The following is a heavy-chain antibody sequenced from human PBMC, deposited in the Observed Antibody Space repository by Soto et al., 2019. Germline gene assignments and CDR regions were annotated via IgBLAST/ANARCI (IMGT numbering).Heavy chain of an antibody. CDR1: GFSFSGSG. CDR3: TSRFKSSPGGY. J-gene: IGHJ4*02. V-gene: IGHV3-73*02. Sequence: EVQLVESGGGLVQPGGSLKLSCAASGFSFSGSGMHWVRQASGKGLEWVGLIKSKASNYATAYAASVEGRFTISRDDSKNTAYLQMDSLKTEDTAVYYGTSRFKSSPGGYWGQGSLVTVSS. CDR2: IKSKASNYAT. D-gene: IGHD3-3*01.